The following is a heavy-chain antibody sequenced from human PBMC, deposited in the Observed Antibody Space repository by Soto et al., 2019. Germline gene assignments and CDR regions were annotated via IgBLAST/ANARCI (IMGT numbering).Heavy chain of an antibody. J-gene: IGHJ6*02. D-gene: IGHD6-19*01. CDR3: ARYNSGCWSYGMDV. CDR2: IRFYNDNT. CDR1: GYTFINHG. Sequence: QAQLVQSGAEVKKPGASVKVSCKASGYTFINHGISWVRQAPGQGLEWMGGIRFYNDNTNYAPKFQGRVTITTDTSTSTAHMEVRSLRSEDTAVYYCARYNSGCWSYGMDVWGQGTTVTVSS. V-gene: IGHV1-18*01.